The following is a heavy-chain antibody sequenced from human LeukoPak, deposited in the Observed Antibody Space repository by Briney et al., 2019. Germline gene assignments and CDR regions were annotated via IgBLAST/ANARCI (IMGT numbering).Heavy chain of an antibody. J-gene: IGHJ3*02. D-gene: IGHD2-8*01. CDR2: ISYDGSNK. V-gene: IGHV3-30*18. CDR3: AKGLTDAFDI. Sequence: GRSLRLSCAASGFTFSSYVMHWVRQAPGKGLEWVAVISYDGSNKYYADSVKGRFTISRDNAKNTLYLQMNSLRAEDTAVYYCAKGLTDAFDIWGQGTMVTVSS. CDR1: GFTFSSYV.